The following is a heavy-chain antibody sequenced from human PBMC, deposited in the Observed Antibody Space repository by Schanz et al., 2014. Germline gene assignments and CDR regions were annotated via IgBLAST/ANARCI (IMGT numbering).Heavy chain of an antibody. D-gene: IGHD3-22*01. CDR3: AKSYDTSGYSGFDY. CDR1: GFSFSDYG. CDR2: ISYHGSER. V-gene: IGHV3-30*18. Sequence: ESGGGVVQPGRSLRLSCAGSGFSFSDYGMHWVRQAPGRGLEWVAVISYHGSERYYADSVKGRFTISRDNSKNTLYLQMNSLRTEDTAVYFCAKSYDTSGYSGFDYWAQGTLVTVSS. J-gene: IGHJ4*02.